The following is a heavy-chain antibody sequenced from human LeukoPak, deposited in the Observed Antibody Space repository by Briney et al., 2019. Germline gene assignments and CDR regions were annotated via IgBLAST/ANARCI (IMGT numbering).Heavy chain of an antibody. D-gene: IGHD2-21*01. CDR2: IWYDGSNK. CDR1: GFTFSSYG. Sequence: GGSLRLSCAASGFTFSSYGMHWVRQAPGKGLEWVAVIWYDGSNKYYADSVKGRFTISRDNSKNTLYLQMNSLRAEDTAVYYCAKPVIPLYFQHWGQGTLVTVSS. CDR3: AKPVIPLYFQH. V-gene: IGHV3-33*06. J-gene: IGHJ1*01.